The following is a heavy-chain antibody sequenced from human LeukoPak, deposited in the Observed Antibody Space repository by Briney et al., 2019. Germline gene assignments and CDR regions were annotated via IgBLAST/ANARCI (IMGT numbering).Heavy chain of an antibody. CDR3: ARTVVAVVGSWYFDY. CDR2: IDWDDDK. CDR1: GFSLSTSGMC. Sequence: SGPALVKPTQTLTLTCTFSGFSLSTSGMCVSWIRQPPGKALEWLARIDWDDDKYYSTSLKTRLTISKDTSKNQVVLTMTNMEPVDTATYYCARTVVAVVGSWYFDYWGQGTLVTVSS. D-gene: IGHD6-13*01. V-gene: IGHV2-70*11. J-gene: IGHJ4*02.